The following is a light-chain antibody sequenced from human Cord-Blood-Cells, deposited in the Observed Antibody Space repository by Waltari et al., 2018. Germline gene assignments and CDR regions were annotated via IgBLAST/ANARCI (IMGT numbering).Light chain of an antibody. CDR2: DVS. CDR1: SSDVGGYNY. Sequence: QSALTQPASVAGSRGQSITISCTGTSSDVGGYNYVSWYQQHPGKAPKLMIYDVSNRPSGVSNRFSGSMSGNTASLTISGLQAEDEAEYYCSSYTSSSTLVFGGGTKLTVL. J-gene: IGLJ2*01. CDR3: SSYTSSSTLV. V-gene: IGLV2-14*01.